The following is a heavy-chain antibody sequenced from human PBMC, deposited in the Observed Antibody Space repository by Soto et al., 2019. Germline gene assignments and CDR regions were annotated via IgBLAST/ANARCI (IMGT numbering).Heavy chain of an antibody. Sequence: EVQLVESGGGLVQPGGSLRLSCAASGFTFSSYWMHWVRQAPGKGLVWVSRINGDGSSTSYADSVKGRFTISRDNTKNTVYLKMNSLRDEDTAVYYCARNRWELLMYDYWGQGTLVTVSS. D-gene: IGHD3-10*01. CDR3: ARNRWELLMYDY. V-gene: IGHV3-74*01. J-gene: IGHJ4*02. CDR2: INGDGSST. CDR1: GFTFSSYW.